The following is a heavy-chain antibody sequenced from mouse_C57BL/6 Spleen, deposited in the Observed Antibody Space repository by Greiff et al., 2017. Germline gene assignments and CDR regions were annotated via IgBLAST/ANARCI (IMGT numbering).Heavy chain of an antibody. D-gene: IGHD1-1*01. CDR1: GFTFSSYT. V-gene: IGHV5-9*01. CDR2: ISGGGGNT. CDR3: ARQFYYYGSSYGYFDY. J-gene: IGHJ2*01. Sequence: EVQLVESGGGLVKPGGSLKLSCAASGFTFSSYTMSWVRQTPEKRLEWVATISGGGGNTYYPDSVKGRFTISRDNAKKTLYLQMSSLRSEDTALYYCARQFYYYGSSYGYFDYWGQGTTLTVSS.